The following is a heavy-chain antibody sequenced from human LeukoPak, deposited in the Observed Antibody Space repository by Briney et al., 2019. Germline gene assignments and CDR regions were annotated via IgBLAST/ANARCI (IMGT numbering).Heavy chain of an antibody. CDR1: GFTFSSYA. D-gene: IGHD3-10*01. CDR3: AKDLIWFGELLGTDY. J-gene: IGHJ4*02. CDR2: ISGSGGST. V-gene: IGHV3-23*01. Sequence: PGGSLRLSCAASGFTFSSYAMSWVRQAPGKGLEWVSAISGSGGSTYYADSVKGRFTISRDNFKNTLYLQMNSLRAEDTAVYYCAKDLIWFGELLGTDYWGQGTLVTVSS.